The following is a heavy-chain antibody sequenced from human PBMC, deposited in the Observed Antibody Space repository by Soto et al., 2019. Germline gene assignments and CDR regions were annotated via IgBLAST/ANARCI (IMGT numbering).Heavy chain of an antibody. J-gene: IGHJ4*02. Sequence: QVQLVESGGGVVQPGRSLRLSCAASGFTFSSYGMHWVRQAPGKGLEWVAVISYDGSNKYYPDSVKGRFTISRDNSKNTLYLQMNSLRAEDTAVYYCARDQIVGVPDYFDDWGQGTLVTVSS. D-gene: IGHD1-26*01. CDR1: GFTFSSYG. CDR3: ARDQIVGVPDYFDD. V-gene: IGHV3-30*03. CDR2: ISYDGSNK.